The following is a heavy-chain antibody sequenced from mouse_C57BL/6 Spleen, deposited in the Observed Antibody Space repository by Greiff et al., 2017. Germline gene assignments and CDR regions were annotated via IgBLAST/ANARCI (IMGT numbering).Heavy chain of an antibody. V-gene: IGHV1-80*01. D-gene: IGHD1-1*01. CDR3: ARNYYGSSYYYVDY. CDR2: IYPGDGDT. CDR1: GYAFSSYW. Sequence: QVQLQQSGAELVKPGASVKISCTASGYAFSSYWMTWVSQRPGTGLEWIGQIYPGDGDTTYNGKFKGKATLTADKASSTAYLQRSILTSEDSAVYLCARNYYGSSYYYVDYWGQGTTLTVSS. J-gene: IGHJ2*01.